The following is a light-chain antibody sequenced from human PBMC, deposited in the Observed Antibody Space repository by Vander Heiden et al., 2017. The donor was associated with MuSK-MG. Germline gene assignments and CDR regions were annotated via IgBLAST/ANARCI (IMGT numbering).Light chain of an antibody. Sequence: QSALTQPPSVSESPGQSITISCTGSSSDVGDSHYVSWYQQYPGKAPKLLIYEVSNRPSGVSHRFSGSKSGNRASLTISGLQAEDEADYFCCSYTSGSTLVFGGGTKLTVL. CDR2: EVS. J-gene: IGLJ2*01. CDR1: SSDVGDSHY. V-gene: IGLV2-14*01. CDR3: CSYTSGSTLV.